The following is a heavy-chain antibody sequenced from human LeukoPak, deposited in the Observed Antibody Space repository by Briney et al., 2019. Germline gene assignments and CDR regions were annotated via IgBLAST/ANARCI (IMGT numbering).Heavy chain of an antibody. Sequence: ASVKVSCKASGYTFTNYGISWVRQAPGQGLEWMGWISSYNGNTNYAQKLQGRVTMTTDTSTSTAYMELRSLRSDDTAVYYCARDLRWARGVHHFDYWGQGTLVTVSS. J-gene: IGHJ4*02. CDR2: ISSYNGNT. CDR3: ARDLRWARGVHHFDY. CDR1: GYTFTNYG. V-gene: IGHV1-18*01. D-gene: IGHD3-10*01.